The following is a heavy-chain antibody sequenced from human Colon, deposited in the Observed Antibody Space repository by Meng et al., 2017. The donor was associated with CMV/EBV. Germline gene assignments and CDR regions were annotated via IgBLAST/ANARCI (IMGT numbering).Heavy chain of an antibody. CDR2: ISHEGSDD. Sequence: LSLSCAASGFTLTNYGIPWVRQAPGKGLEWLALISHEGSDDFYADSVKGRFTMSRDNSKNTVHLQMNSLRPDDTAVYYCARWTGWFDPWGQGTLVTVSS. V-gene: IGHV3-30*03. CDR1: GFTLTNYG. CDR3: ARWTGWFDP. J-gene: IGHJ5*02. D-gene: IGHD3/OR15-3a*01.